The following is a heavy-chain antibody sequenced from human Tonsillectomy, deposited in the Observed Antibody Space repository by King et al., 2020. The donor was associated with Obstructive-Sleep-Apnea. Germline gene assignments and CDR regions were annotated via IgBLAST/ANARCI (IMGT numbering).Heavy chain of an antibody. CDR2: ISWNSGRI. J-gene: IGHJ4*02. CDR3: ARDFTRYFDWLLNYFDY. D-gene: IGHD3-9*01. Sequence: VQLVESGGGLVQPGRSLRLSCVASGFTFDDYGMHWVRQAPGKGLEWVSGISWNSGRIGYADSVKGRFTISRDNANNSPYLQMNSLRPEDTALYYCARDFTRYFDWLLNYFDYWGQGTLVTVSS. CDR1: GFTFDDYG. V-gene: IGHV3-9*01.